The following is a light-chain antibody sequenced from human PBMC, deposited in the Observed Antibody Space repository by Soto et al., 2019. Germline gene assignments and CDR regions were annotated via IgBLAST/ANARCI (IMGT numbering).Light chain of an antibody. CDR1: QSVSSN. V-gene: IGKV3-15*01. CDR2: GAS. CDR3: QQYNNWPLT. Sequence: EIVMTQTPATLSVSPGERATLSCSASQSVSSNLAWYQQKPGHAPRLLIYGASTRATGISARFSGSGSGTEFTVPISSLQSEDFAVYYCQQYNNWPLTFGGGTKVEIK. J-gene: IGKJ4*01.